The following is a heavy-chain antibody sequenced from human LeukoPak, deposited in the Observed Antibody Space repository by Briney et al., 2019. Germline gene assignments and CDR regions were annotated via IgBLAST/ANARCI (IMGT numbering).Heavy chain of an antibody. Sequence: PSETLSLTRTVSGGSISNSNYYCGWVRQPPGKGLEWIGTIYYSGNTYYNPSLKRRVTISLDTSMNQFSLRLTSVTAEDTAVYFCMRHEEEDGYNAKPFDFWGQGTLVTVSS. J-gene: IGHJ4*02. V-gene: IGHV4-39*01. D-gene: IGHD5-24*01. CDR2: IYYSGNT. CDR3: MRHEEEDGYNAKPFDF. CDR1: GGSISNSNYY.